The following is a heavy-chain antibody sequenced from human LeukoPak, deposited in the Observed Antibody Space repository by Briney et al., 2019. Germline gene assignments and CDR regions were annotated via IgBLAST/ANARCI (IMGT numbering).Heavy chain of an antibody. Sequence: GGSLRLSCAASGFTFSSYEMNWVRQAPGKGLEWVSFISRSRSTIYYADSVKGRFTISRDNAKNSLYLQMNSLRAEDTAVYYCAREISGGDYDMGAFDIWGQGTMVTVSS. V-gene: IGHV3-48*03. D-gene: IGHD4-17*01. CDR3: AREISGGDYDMGAFDI. CDR2: ISRSRSTI. CDR1: GFTFSSYE. J-gene: IGHJ3*02.